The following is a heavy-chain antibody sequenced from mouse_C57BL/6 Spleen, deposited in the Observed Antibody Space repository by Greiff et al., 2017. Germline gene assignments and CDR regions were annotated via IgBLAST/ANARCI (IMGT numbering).Heavy chain of an antibody. CDR3: TRYYYGSSYNFDY. V-gene: IGHV1-5*01. J-gene: IGHJ2*01. CDR2: IYPGNSDT. CDR1: GYTFTSYW. D-gene: IGHD1-1*01. Sequence: EVQLQQSGTVLARPGASVKMSCKTSGYTFTSYWMYWVKQRPGQGLEWIGAIYPGNSDTSYNQKFKGKAKLTAVTSASTAYMELSSLTNEDSAVYYCTRYYYGSSYNFDYWGQGTTLTVSS.